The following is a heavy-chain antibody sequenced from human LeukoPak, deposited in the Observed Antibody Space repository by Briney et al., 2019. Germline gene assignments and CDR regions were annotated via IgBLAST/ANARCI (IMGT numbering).Heavy chain of an antibody. J-gene: IGHJ6*02. V-gene: IGHV3-7*04. CDR1: KFSFSDYS. D-gene: IGHD3-10*01. Sequence: GGSLRLSCAASKFSFSDYSMNWVRQAPGKGLEWVSNINQDGSEEKYVDSVKGRFTISRDNAKDSLFLQMNSLRAGDTAVYFCARGQPPYMYSPGRPSYYGMDVWGRGTTVTVSS. CDR3: ARGQPPYMYSPGRPSYYGMDV. CDR2: INQDGSEE.